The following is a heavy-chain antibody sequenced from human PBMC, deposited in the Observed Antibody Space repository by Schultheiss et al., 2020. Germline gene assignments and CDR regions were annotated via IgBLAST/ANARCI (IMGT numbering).Heavy chain of an antibody. Sequence: GGSLRFSCVASGFTVSSYSMNWVRQAPGKGLEWVSYISSSSSTIYYADSVKGRFTISRDNAKNSLYLQMNSLRDEDTAVYYCARDSGYSYDDWNYFDYWGQGTLVTVSS. CDR1: GFTVSSYS. CDR3: ARDSGYSYDDWNYFDY. J-gene: IGHJ4*02. D-gene: IGHD5-18*01. CDR2: ISSSSSTI. V-gene: IGHV3-48*02.